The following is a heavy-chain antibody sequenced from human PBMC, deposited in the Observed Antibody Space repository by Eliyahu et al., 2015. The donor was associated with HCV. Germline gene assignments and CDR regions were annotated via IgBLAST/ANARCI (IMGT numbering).Heavy chain of an antibody. Sequence: QVQLQESGPGLVKPSQTLSLTCTISGSSIPSGNYYWSXVRHHPXXGPEWIAYTSYSGTTYHNPSLKSRVTISMDTSKNQFSLNLTSVTAADTAVYYCARDVLKEWFDPWGQGALVTVSS. V-gene: IGHV4-31*03. J-gene: IGHJ5*02. CDR1: GSSIPSGNYY. CDR2: TSYSGTT. D-gene: IGHD5/OR15-5a*01. CDR3: ARDVLKEWFDP.